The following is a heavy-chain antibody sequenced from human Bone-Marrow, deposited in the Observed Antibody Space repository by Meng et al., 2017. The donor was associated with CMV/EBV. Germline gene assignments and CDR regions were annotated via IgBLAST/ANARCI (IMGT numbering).Heavy chain of an antibody. CDR3: ASSLSVP. Sequence: GESLKISCTASGFTFSNYAMHWVRQAPGKGLEWVSYISSSGSTIYYADSVKGRFTISRDNAKNSLYLQMNSLRAEDTAVYYCASSLSVPWGQGTLVTVSS. V-gene: IGHV3-48*04. J-gene: IGHJ5*02. CDR1: GFTFSNYA. CDR2: ISSSGSTI. D-gene: IGHD2/OR15-2a*01.